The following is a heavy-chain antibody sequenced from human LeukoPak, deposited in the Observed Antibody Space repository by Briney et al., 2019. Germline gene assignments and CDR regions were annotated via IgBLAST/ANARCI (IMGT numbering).Heavy chain of an antibody. V-gene: IGHV4-59*08. CDR1: GGSISSYY. CDR2: IYYSGST. CDR3: ASLRGTLTTDLYYFDY. J-gene: IGHJ4*02. Sequence: SETLSLTCTVSGGSISSYYWSWIRQPPGKGLEWIGYIYYSGSTNYNPSPKSRVTISVDTSKNQFSLKLSSVTAADTAVYYCASLRGTLTTDLYYFDYWGQGTLVTVSS. D-gene: IGHD4-17*01.